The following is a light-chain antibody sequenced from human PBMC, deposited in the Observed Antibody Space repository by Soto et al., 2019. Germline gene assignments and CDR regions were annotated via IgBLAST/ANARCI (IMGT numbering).Light chain of an antibody. V-gene: IGKV3-20*01. CDR3: QQYGSSGT. J-gene: IGKJ1*01. Sequence: EIVLTQSPATLSLSPGERATLSCRASQSVSSYLAWYQQKPGQAPGVLIYGASNRATGIPDRFSGSGSGTDFTLTISRLEPEDFAVYYCQQYGSSGTFGQGTKVDIK. CDR1: QSVSSY. CDR2: GAS.